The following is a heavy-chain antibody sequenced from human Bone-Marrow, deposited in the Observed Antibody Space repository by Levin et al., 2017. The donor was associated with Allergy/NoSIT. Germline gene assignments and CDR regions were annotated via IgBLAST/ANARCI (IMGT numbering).Heavy chain of an antibody. CDR1: GGSIRSYY. CDR2: IHYSGST. J-gene: IGHJ4*02. CDR3: ARMGNIEAGAFDY. Sequence: SETLSLTCTVSGGSIRSYYWSWIRQSPGKGLEWIGYIHYSGSTNYNPSLKSRVTISVDTSKNHFSLKLISVTAADTAVYYCARMGNIEAGAFDYWGQGTLVTVSS. V-gene: IGHV4-59*08. D-gene: IGHD6-13*01.